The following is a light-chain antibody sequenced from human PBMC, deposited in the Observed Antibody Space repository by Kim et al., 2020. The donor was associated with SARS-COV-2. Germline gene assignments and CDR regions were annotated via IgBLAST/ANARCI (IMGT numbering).Light chain of an antibody. J-gene: IGLJ2*01. Sequence: SYELTQPPSVSVSPGQTASITCSGDKLGDKYACWYQQKSGQSPVLVIYQDSKRPSGIPERFSGSNSGNTATLTISGTQAMDEADYYCQAWDSSPYVVFGG. V-gene: IGLV3-1*01. CDR3: QAWDSSPYVV. CDR1: KLGDKY. CDR2: QDS.